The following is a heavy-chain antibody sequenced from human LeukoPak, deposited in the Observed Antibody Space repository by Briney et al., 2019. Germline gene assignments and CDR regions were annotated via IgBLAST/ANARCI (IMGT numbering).Heavy chain of an antibody. CDR2: IYYSGST. J-gene: IGHJ5*02. CDR3: ARAPGFYDSSGYYPEGWSDP. V-gene: IGHV4-59*01. CDR1: GGSISSYY. Sequence: SETLSLTRTVSGGSISSYYWSWIRQPPGKGLEWIGYIYYSGSTNYNPSPKSRVTISVDTSKNQFSLKLSSVTAADTAVYYCARAPGFYDSSGYYPEGWSDPWGQGTLVTVSS. D-gene: IGHD3-22*01.